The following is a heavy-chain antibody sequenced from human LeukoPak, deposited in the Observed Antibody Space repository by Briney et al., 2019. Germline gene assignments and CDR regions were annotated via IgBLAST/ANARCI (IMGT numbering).Heavy chain of an antibody. CDR3: ARLGLTGFDP. D-gene: IGHD3-16*01. V-gene: IGHV4-61*01. CDR1: GGSISSSSYY. J-gene: IGHJ5*02. Sequence: SETLSLTCTVSGGSISSSSYYWSWIRQPPGKGLEWIGYIYYSGSTNYNPSLESRVTISVDTSKYQFSLKLRSVTAADTAVYYCARLGLTGFDPWGQGTLVTVSS. CDR2: IYYSGST.